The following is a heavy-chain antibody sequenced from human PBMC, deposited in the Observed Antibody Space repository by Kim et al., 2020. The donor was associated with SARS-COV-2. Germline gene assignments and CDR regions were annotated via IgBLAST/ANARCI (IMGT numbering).Heavy chain of an antibody. V-gene: IGHV3-21*01. CDR3: AREYTPPVVAATRLSYWYYYGMDV. J-gene: IGHJ6*02. CDR2: ISSSSSYI. D-gene: IGHD2-15*01. Sequence: GGSLRLSCAASGFTFSSYSMNWVRQAPGKGLEWVSSISSSSSYIYYADSVKGRFTISRDNAKNSLYLQMNSLRAEDTAVYYCAREYTPPVVAATRLSYWYYYGMDVWGQGTTVTVSS. CDR1: GFTFSSYS.